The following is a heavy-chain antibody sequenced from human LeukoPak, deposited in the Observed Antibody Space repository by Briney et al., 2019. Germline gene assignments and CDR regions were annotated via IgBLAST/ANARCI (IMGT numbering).Heavy chain of an antibody. J-gene: IGHJ5*02. D-gene: IGHD2-2*01. V-gene: IGHV4-34*01. CDR1: GGSFSGYY. CDR2: INHSGST. CDR3: ARRYCSSTSCLNWFDP. Sequence: SETLSLTCAVYGGSFSGYYWSWIRQPPGKGLEWIGEINHSGSTNYNPSLKSRVTISVDTSKNQFSLKLSSVTAADTAVYYCARRYCSSTSCLNWFDPWGQGTLVTVSS.